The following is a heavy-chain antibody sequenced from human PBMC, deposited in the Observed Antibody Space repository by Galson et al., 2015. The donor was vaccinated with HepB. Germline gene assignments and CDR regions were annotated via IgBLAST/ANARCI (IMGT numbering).Heavy chain of an antibody. CDR2: ISSSSSYI. CDR3: ARGATIFGVVIDFDY. CDR1: GFTFSSYS. V-gene: IGHV3-21*01. D-gene: IGHD3-3*01. Sequence: ALRLSCAASGFTFSSYSMNWVRQAPGKGLEWVSSISSSSSYIYYADSVKGRFTISRDNAKNSLYLQMNSLRAEDTAVYYCARGATIFGVVIDFDYWGQGTLVTVSS. J-gene: IGHJ4*02.